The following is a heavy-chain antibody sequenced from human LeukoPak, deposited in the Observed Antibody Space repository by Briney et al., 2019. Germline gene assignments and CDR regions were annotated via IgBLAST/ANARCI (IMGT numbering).Heavy chain of an antibody. J-gene: IGHJ3*02. V-gene: IGHV1-24*01. CDR3: ATDGSGYYDSSGYVRAGDAFDI. Sequence: ASVKVSCKVSGYTLTELSMHWVRQAPGKGLEWMGGFDPEDGETIYAQKFQGRVTMTEDTSTDTAYMELSSLRSEDTAVYYCATDGSGYYDSSGYVRAGDAFDIWGQGTMVTVSS. CDR2: FDPEDGET. CDR1: GYTLTELS. D-gene: IGHD3-22*01.